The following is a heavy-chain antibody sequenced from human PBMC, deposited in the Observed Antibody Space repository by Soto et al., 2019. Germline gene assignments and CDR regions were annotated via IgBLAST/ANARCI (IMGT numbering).Heavy chain of an antibody. CDR3: VRDSRRRSSGLSGY. D-gene: IGHD3-22*01. CDR2: IKEDGSEK. V-gene: IGHV3-7*01. CDR1: GFTFTIYC. J-gene: IGHJ4*02. Sequence: PGGSLRLSCAASGFTFTIYCMSWVRQAPGKGLEWVANIKEDGSEKYYVDSVKGRFTISRDNAKNSLYLQMNSLRAEDTAVYYCVRDSRRRSSGLSGYWGQGTLVTVSS.